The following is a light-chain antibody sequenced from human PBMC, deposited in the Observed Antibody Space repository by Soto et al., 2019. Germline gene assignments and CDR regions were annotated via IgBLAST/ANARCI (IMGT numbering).Light chain of an antibody. CDR3: ITYTSTSTVVV. V-gene: IGLV2-14*03. J-gene: IGLJ2*01. CDR2: HVA. Sequence: HSALTQPASVSGSPGRSITISCTGNSSDVGGYKYVSWYQQHPGKAPKLLIYHVANRPSGFSDRFSGSKSGNTASLIISGLPAEYEPHYYCITYTSTSTVVVFGGRIKLTVL. CDR1: SSDVGGYKY.